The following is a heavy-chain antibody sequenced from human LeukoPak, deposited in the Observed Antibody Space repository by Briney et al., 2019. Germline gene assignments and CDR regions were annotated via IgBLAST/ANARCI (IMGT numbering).Heavy chain of an antibody. CDR3: ARQLGVLRFLEWTPQGGY. D-gene: IGHD3-3*01. CDR2: IYYSGST. Sequence: SETLSLTCTVSGGSISSSSYYWGWIRQPPGKGLEWIGSIYYSGSTYYNPSLKSRVTISVDTSKNQFSLKLSSVTAADTAVYYCARQLGVLRFLEWTPQGGYWGQGTLVTVSS. V-gene: IGHV4-39*01. J-gene: IGHJ4*02. CDR1: GGSISSSSYY.